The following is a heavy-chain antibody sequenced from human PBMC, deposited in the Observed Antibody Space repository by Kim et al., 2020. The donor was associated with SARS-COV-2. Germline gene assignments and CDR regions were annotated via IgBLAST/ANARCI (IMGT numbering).Heavy chain of an antibody. J-gene: IGHJ4*02. CDR2: IYYSGST. CDR3: ARLSPIGSGRVLFDY. D-gene: IGHD6-19*01. V-gene: IGHV4-59*08. CDR1: GGSISSYY. Sequence: SETLSLTCTVSGGSISSYYWSWIRQPPGKGLEWIGYIYYSGSTNYNPSLKSRVTISVDTSKNQFSLKLSSVTAADTAVYYCARLSPIGSGRVLFDYWGQGTLVTVSS.